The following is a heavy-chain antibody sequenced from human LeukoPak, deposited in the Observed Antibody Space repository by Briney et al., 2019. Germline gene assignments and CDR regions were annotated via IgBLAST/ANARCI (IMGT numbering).Heavy chain of an antibody. J-gene: IGHJ3*02. CDR2: IWYDGSNK. V-gene: IGHV3-33*01. D-gene: IGHD2-2*01. CDR1: GFTFSSYG. CDR3: ARDRDIVVVPAAISHDAFDI. Sequence: RGSLRLSCAASGFTFSSYGMHWVRQAPGKGLEWVAVIWYDGSNKYYADSVKGRFTISRDNSKNTLYLQMNSLRAEDTAVYYCARDRDIVVVPAAISHDAFDIWGQGTMVTVSS.